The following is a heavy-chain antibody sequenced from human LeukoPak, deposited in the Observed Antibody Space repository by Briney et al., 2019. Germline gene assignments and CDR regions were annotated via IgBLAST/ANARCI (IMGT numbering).Heavy chain of an antibody. V-gene: IGHV3-23*01. CDR2: ISGSGGST. D-gene: IGHD6-6*01. Sequence: GGSLRLSCAASGFTFSNYAMSWVRQAPGKGLEWVSAISGSGGSTYYADSVKSRFTISRDNSKNTLFLQVSSLRAEDTAVYYCVKRYSISSGVYWGQGTLVTVSS. CDR3: VKRYSISSGVY. J-gene: IGHJ4*02. CDR1: GFTFSNYA.